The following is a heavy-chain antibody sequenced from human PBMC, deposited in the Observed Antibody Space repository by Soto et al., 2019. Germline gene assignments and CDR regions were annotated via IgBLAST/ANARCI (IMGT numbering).Heavy chain of an antibody. J-gene: IGHJ4*02. D-gene: IGHD5-12*01. CDR1: GFTFSSCA. V-gene: IGHV3-30-3*01. Sequence: QVQLVESGGGVVQPGRSLRLSCAASGFTFSSCAMHWVRQAPGKGLEWVAVIIYDGSDKYYADSVQGRFTISRDNSKNTLYLQMNSLRPEDTAVYYCAAELGNSGYDGHDYWGQGTLVTLSS. CDR3: AAELGNSGYDGHDY. CDR2: IIYDGSDK.